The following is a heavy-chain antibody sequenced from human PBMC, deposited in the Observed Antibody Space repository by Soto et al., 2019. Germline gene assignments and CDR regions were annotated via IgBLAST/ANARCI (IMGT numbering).Heavy chain of an antibody. V-gene: IGHV3-23*01. CDR1: GFSFSSYA. Sequence: VGSLILSCAASGFSFSSYAMNWVRQAPGKGLQWVSGLVGSGADKNYADSVRGRFTVSRDNSKNTLYLQMNSLRDEDTAVYYCAKDLIAGNGVWEAFDMWGRGTKVTVSS. CDR2: LVGSGADK. CDR3: AKDLIAGNGVWEAFDM. J-gene: IGHJ3*02. D-gene: IGHD2-8*01.